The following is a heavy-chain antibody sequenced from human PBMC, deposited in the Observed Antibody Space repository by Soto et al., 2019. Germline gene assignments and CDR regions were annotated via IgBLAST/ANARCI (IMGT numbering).Heavy chain of an antibody. J-gene: IGHJ5*02. D-gene: IGHD3-3*01. Sequence: VRQAPGQGLEWMGWISAYNGNTNYAQKLQGRVTMTTDTSTSTAYMELRSLRSDDTAVYYCARANLFWSGRNWFDPWGQGTLVTVSS. CDR2: ISAYNGNT. CDR3: ARANLFWSGRNWFDP. V-gene: IGHV1-18*01.